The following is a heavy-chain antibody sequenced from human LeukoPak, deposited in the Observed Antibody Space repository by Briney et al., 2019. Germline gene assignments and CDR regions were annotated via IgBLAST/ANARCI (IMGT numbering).Heavy chain of an antibody. CDR3: ARRYYGDYLDFFDY. J-gene: IGHJ4*01. Sequence: GESLKISCKASGYNFATHWIAWVRQMPGKGLEWMGIIYPGDSDTRYIPSFEGQVTVSADKSITTAYLQWSSLKASDTAMYYCARRYYGDYLDFFDYWGQGTLVTVSS. D-gene: IGHD4-17*01. CDR2: IYPGDSDT. CDR1: GYNFATHW. V-gene: IGHV5-51*01.